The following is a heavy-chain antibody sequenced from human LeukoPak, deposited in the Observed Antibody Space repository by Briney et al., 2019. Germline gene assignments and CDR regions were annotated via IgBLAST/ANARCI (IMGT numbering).Heavy chain of an antibody. D-gene: IGHD6-13*01. V-gene: IGHV1-2*04. CDR1: GYTFTNYA. CDR2: INPNSGGT. J-gene: IGHJ4*02. Sequence: ASVKVSCKASGYTFTNYAMNWVRQAPGRGLEWMGWINPNSGGTNYAQKFQGWVTMTRDTSISTAYMELSRLRSDDTAVYYCARLSSSSYYFDYWGQGTLVTVSS. CDR3: ARLSSSSYYFDY.